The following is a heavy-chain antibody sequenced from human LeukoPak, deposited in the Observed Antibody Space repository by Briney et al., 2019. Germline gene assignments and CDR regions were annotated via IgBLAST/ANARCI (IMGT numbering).Heavy chain of an antibody. Sequence: SETLSLTCSVSADSISLYFWSWIRQPPGKGPQWIGFISYSGSTNYNPSLKSRVTISVDTSKNQFSLNLSSVTAADTAVYYCGRQVGYGRWYFDLWGRGTLVTVSS. V-gene: IGHV4-59*08. CDR2: ISYSGST. D-gene: IGHD5-12*01. CDR3: GRQVGYGRWYFDL. CDR1: ADSISLYF. J-gene: IGHJ2*01.